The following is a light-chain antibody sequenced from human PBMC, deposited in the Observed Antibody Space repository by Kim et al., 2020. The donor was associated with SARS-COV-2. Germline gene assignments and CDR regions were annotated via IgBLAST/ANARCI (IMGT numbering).Light chain of an antibody. CDR1: SSDVGDYKF. CDR3: CSYAGNYIWV. V-gene: IGLV2-11*01. Sequence: GQSGTISCTGTSSDVGDYKFVSWYQQHPGNAPKLMFYDVSERPSGVPHRFSVSKSGNTASLTISGLQPEDEADYYCCSYAGNYIWVFGGGTQLTVL. J-gene: IGLJ3*02. CDR2: DVS.